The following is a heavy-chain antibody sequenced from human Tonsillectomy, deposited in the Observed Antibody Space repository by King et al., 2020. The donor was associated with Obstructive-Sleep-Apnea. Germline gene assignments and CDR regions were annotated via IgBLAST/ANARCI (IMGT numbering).Heavy chain of an antibody. D-gene: IGHD6-13*01. CDR1: GFTFSSYV. V-gene: IGHV3-23*04. CDR3: AKDVIAAAGTAYFDY. J-gene: IGHJ4*02. Sequence: VQLVESGGGLVQPGGSLRLSCAASGFTFSSYVMIWVRQAPGKGLEWVSAISGSVGITYYADSVKGRFTISRDNYKNTLYLQMNSLRAEDTAVYYCAKDVIAAAGTAYFDYWGQGTLVTVSS. CDR2: ISGSVGIT.